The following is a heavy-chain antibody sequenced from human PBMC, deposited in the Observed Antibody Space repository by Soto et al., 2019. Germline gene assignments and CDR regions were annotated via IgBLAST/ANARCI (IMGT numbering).Heavy chain of an antibody. CDR2: IYYSGST. CDR3: ASSYCSGGSCYKGAFDI. J-gene: IGHJ3*02. V-gene: IGHV4-31*03. D-gene: IGHD2-15*01. Sequence: SETLSLTCTVSGGSISSGGYYWSWIRQRPGKGLEWIGYIYYSGSTYYNPSLKSRVTISVDTSKNQFSLKLSSVTAADTAVYYCASSYCSGGSCYKGAFDIWGQGTMVTVSS. CDR1: GGSISSGGYY.